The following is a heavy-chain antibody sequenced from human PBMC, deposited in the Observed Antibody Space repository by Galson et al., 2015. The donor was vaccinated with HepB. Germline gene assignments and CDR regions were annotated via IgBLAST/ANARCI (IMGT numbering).Heavy chain of an antibody. CDR3: AKGGYYGSGRYGNNWFDP. J-gene: IGHJ5*02. Sequence: SLRLSCAASGFIFSHYGMHWVRQAPGKGLEWVAVISFDGSDRYYADSVKGRFTISRDNSKNTLYLQMNSLRVEDTAVYYCAKGGYYGSGRYGNNWFDPWGQGILVTVSS. V-gene: IGHV3-30*18. CDR1: GFIFSHYG. D-gene: IGHD3-10*01. CDR2: ISFDGSDR.